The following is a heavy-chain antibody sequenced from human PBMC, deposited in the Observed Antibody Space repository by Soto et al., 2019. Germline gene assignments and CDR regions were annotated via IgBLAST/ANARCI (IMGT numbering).Heavy chain of an antibody. CDR3: ARDSWHCSGGSCYFDY. CDR2: IIPIFGTA. J-gene: IGHJ4*02. D-gene: IGHD2-15*01. CDR1: GGTFSSYA. Sequence: ASVKVSCKASGGTFSSYAISWVRQAPGQGLEWMGGIIPIFGTANYAQKFQGRVTITADESTSTAYMELSSLRSEDTAVYYCARDSWHCSGGSCYFDYWGQGTLVTVSS. V-gene: IGHV1-69*13.